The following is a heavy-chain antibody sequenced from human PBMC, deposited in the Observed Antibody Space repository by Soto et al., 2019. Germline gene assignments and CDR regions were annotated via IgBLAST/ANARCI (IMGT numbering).Heavy chain of an antibody. CDR3: VHTGMVDSVTGVHYFDY. Sequence: SGPTLSNPTQTLTLTCTFSDFSLSTNGVGVGWIRQPPGKPLEWLAVMYWNEDKRYSRSLKSRLSITKDTSKNQVVLTMTTMDPVDTATYYCVHTGMVDSVTGVHYFDYWGTGILVTVAS. CDR2: MYWNEDK. D-gene: IGHD3-10*02. V-gene: IGHV2-5*01. J-gene: IGHJ4*02. CDR1: DFSLSTNGVG.